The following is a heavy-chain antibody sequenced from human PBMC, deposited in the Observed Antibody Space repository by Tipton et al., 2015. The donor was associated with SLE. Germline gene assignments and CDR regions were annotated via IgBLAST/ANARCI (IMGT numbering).Heavy chain of an antibody. CDR1: GFTFSRYG. CDR2: ISYDGSNK. J-gene: IGHJ4*02. D-gene: IGHD7-27*01. CDR3: ASLLTGDGRTD. Sequence: RSLRLSCAASGFTFSRYGMHWVRQAPGKGLEWVAVISYDGSNKYYADSVKGRFTISRDNSKNTLYLQMNSLRAEDTAVYYCASLLTGDGRTDWGQGTLVTVSS. V-gene: IGHV3-30*19.